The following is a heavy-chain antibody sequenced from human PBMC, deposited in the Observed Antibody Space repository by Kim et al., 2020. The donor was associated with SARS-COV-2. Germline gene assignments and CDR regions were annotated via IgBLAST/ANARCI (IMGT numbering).Heavy chain of an antibody. V-gene: IGHV1-3*01. D-gene: IGHD5-18*01. Sequence: YLQKLQGRVTITRDTSANTAYMEINGLTSEDTAMYYCARFSLTGYTAALDFWGQGTLVSVSS. J-gene: IGHJ4*02. CDR3: ARFSLTGYTAALDF.